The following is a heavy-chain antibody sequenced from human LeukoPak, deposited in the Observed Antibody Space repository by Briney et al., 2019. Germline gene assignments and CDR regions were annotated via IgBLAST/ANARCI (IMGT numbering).Heavy chain of an antibody. D-gene: IGHD3-22*01. CDR3: AKDRHYESNVLGY. CDR2: IWYDGSNK. Sequence: GGSLRLSCAASGFTFSSYWMSWVRQAPGKGLEWVAFIWYDGSNKYYADSVKGRVTISRDNSKSTLYLQMNSLRAEDTAVYYCAKDRHYESNVLGYWGQGTLVTVSS. CDR1: GFTFSSYW. V-gene: IGHV3-30*02. J-gene: IGHJ4*02.